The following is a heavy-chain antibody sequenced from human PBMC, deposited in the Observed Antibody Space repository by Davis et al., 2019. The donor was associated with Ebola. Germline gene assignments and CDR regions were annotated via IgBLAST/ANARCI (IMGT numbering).Heavy chain of an antibody. CDR2: TYYRGST. CDR1: GGSISSSSYY. CDR3: ARLIRDGLQLSWFDP. Sequence: PGGSLRLSCTVSGGSISSSSYYWGWIRQPPGKGLEWIGRTYYRGSTDYNPSLKSRVTISVDTSKNQFSLKLSSVTAADTAVYYCARLIRDGLQLSWFDPWGQGTLVTVSS. V-gene: IGHV4-39*01. J-gene: IGHJ5*02. D-gene: IGHD5-24*01.